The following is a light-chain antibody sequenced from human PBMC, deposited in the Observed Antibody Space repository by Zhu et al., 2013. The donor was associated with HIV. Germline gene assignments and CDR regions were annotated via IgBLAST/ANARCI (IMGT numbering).Light chain of an antibody. CDR2: KAS. J-gene: IGKJ1*01. CDR3: QQYNSYPWT. CDR1: QSISSY. V-gene: IGKV1-5*03. Sequence: DIQMTQSPSTLSASVRDRVTITCRASQSISSYLNWYQQKPGKAPKVLIYKASSLEIGVPSRFSGSGSGTEFTLTISSLQPDDFATYYCQQYNSYPWTFGQGTKV.